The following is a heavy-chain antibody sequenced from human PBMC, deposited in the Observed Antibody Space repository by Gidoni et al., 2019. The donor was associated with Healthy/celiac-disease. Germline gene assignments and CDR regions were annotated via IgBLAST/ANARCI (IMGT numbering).Heavy chain of an antibody. D-gene: IGHD3-10*01. CDR2: IYTSGST. J-gene: IGHJ6*02. CDR3: ARDRGSSPVLDYGMDV. Sequence: QVKLQESGPGLVKPSQTLSLTCTGSGSSISSGSSYWSWIRQPAGKGLEWMERIYTSGSTNYNPSLKRRVIISVDTSKNQFYLKLSSVTAADTAVYYCARDRGSSPVLDYGMDVWGQGTTVTVSS. CDR1: GSSISSGSSY. V-gene: IGHV4-61*02.